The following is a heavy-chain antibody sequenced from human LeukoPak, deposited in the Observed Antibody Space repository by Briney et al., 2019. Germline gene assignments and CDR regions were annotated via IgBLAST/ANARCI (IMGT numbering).Heavy chain of an antibody. V-gene: IGHV4-39*01. CDR3: ARLLPPYGSVSPHPHHSDY. J-gene: IGHJ4*02. CDR1: GGSISSSSYY. Sequence: SETLSLTCTVSGGSISSSSYYWGWIRQPPGKGLEWIGSVYYSGSTYYNPSVKSRVTISVYTSKNQLSLNLSSVTSPDTAVYYCARLLPPYGSVSPHPHHSDYWGQGTLVIVSS. D-gene: IGHD3-10*01. CDR2: VYYSGST.